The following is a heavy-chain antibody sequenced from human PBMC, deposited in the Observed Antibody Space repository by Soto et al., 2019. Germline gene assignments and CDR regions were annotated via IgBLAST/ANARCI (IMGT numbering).Heavy chain of an antibody. J-gene: IGHJ3*02. CDR3: ARGTGFSSGYYGREAALDT. CDR2: MNPRSGET. Sequence: QVQLVQSGAAVTKPGASVKVSCKASGYIFTSYDINWFRQATGPGIEWMGRMNPRSGETAYAQKFKGRVTMTRNTSRNTAYMELNGITSEDTAVYYCARGTGFSSGYYGREAALDTWGQGTTVTVS. CDR1: GYIFTSYD. D-gene: IGHD6-19*01. V-gene: IGHV1-8*01.